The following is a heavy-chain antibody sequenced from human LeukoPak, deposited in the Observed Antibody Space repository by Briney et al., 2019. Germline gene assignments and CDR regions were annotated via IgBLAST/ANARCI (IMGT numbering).Heavy chain of an antibody. Sequence: SETLSLTCAVYGGSFSGYYWSWIRQPPGKGLEWIGEINHSGSTNYNPSLKSRVTISVDTSKNQFSLKLSSVTAADTAVYYCARDQLPYCSSTSCLNYYYYMDVWGKGTTVTVS. CDR2: INHSGST. J-gene: IGHJ6*03. D-gene: IGHD2-2*01. CDR1: GGSFSGYY. V-gene: IGHV4-34*01. CDR3: ARDQLPYCSSTSCLNYYYYMDV.